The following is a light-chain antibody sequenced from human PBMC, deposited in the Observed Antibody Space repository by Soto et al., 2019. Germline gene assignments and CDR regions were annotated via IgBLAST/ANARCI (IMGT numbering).Light chain of an antibody. CDR2: KVS. V-gene: IGKV2-30*01. Sequence: DVLMTQSPPSLRVNVGQPASISCKSSFRLVYSDGDTYLSWFHQRPGQSPRRLIYKVSNRDSGVPDRFSGSGSESDFTLKISRVEAADVGVYYCMQGTYWPWTFGQGTKLEIK. CDR1: FRLVYSDGDTY. J-gene: IGKJ1*01. CDR3: MQGTYWPWT.